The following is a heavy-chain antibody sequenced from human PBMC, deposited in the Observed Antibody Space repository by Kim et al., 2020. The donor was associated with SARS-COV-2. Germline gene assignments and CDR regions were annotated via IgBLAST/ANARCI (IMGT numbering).Heavy chain of an antibody. D-gene: IGHD1-26*01. CDR3: ARDRPIVGAKKLYYYYGMDV. J-gene: IGHJ6*02. CDR2: INPNSGGT. Sequence: ASVKVSCKASGYTFTGYYMHWVRQAPGQGLEWMGRINPNSGGTNYAQKFQGRVTMTRDTSISTAYMELSRLRSDDTAVYYCARDRPIVGAKKLYYYYGMDVWGQGTTVTVSS. CDR1: GYTFTGYY. V-gene: IGHV1-2*06.